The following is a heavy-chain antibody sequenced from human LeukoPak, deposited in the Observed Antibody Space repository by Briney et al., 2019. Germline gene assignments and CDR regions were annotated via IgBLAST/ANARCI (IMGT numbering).Heavy chain of an antibody. V-gene: IGHV3-23*01. CDR3: AKGVEDSGIYYYYYMDV. CDR1: GFTFSSYTFSTYA. J-gene: IGHJ6*03. D-gene: IGHD2-15*01. CDR2: VSGSGVST. Sequence: PGGSLRLPCAASGFTFSSYTFSTYAMSWVRQAPGKGLEWVSAVSGSGVSTYYADSVKGRFTISRDNSKNTLYLQMNGLRAEDTAVYYCAKGVEDSGIYYYYYMDVWGKGTTVTVSS.